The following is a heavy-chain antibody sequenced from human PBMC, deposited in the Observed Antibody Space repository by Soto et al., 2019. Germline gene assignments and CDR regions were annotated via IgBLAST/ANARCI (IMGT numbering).Heavy chain of an antibody. Sequence: QVQLVQSGAEVKKPGSSVKVSCKASGGTFSSYTISWVRQAPGQGLEWMGRIIPILGIANYAQKFQGRVTITADKSTSTAYRELSSLRSEDTAVYYCEVAATLRNWYFDLWGRGTLVTVSS. D-gene: IGHD6-13*01. J-gene: IGHJ2*01. CDR1: GGTFSSYT. CDR2: IIPILGIA. CDR3: EVAATLRNWYFDL. V-gene: IGHV1-69*02.